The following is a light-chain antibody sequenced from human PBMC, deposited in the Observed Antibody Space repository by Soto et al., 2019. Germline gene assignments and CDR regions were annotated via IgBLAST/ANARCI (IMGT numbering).Light chain of an antibody. CDR3: QQYATSPLT. CDR2: GAS. Sequence: EIILTQSPASLSVSPGERATLSCRASQSVNNNLAWYQQKPGQAPRLLIYGASTRATGIPGRFRGSGSGTEFTLTITSLQSEDFAVYFCQQYATSPLTFGGGTKVEIK. CDR1: QSVNNN. V-gene: IGKV3-15*01. J-gene: IGKJ4*01.